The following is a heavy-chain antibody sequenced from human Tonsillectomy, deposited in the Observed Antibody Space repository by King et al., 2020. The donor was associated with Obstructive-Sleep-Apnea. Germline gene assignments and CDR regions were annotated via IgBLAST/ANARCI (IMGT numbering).Heavy chain of an antibody. Sequence: VQLVESGGGLVQPGRSLRLSCAASGFIFDDYAMHWVRQAPGKGLEWVSGINWNSANIGYADSVQGRFTISRDNAKNSLHLQMNSLRAEDTALYYCAKDLYGSGSYFPAALDIWGQGTMVTVSS. D-gene: IGHD3-10*01. CDR3: AKDLYGSGSYFPAALDI. J-gene: IGHJ3*02. CDR1: GFIFDDYA. V-gene: IGHV3-9*01. CDR2: INWNSANI.